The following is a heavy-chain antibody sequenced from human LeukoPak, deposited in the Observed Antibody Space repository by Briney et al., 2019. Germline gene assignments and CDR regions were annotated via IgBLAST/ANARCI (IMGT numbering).Heavy chain of an antibody. Sequence: SETLSLTCAVSGYSISSGYYWAWIRQPPGKGLEWIGSMYHSGSAYYNPSLKSRVAISVDTSKNQFSLNLRSVTAADTAVYYCARGGGKGGGWVGHYYYMDVWGKGTTVTVSS. CDR1: GYSISSGYY. J-gene: IGHJ6*03. CDR3: ARGGGKGGGWVGHYYYMDV. CDR2: MYHSGSA. V-gene: IGHV4-38-2*01. D-gene: IGHD1-26*01.